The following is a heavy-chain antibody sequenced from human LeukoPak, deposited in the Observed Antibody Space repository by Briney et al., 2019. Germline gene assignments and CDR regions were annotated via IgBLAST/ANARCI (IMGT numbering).Heavy chain of an antibody. D-gene: IGHD6-19*01. CDR3: AKDLAQQWLIVFDY. CDR2: ISGSGGST. V-gene: IGHV3-23*01. J-gene: IGHJ4*02. Sequence: PGGSLRLSCAASGFTFSSYAMGWVRQAPGKGLEWVSAISGSGGSTYYADSVKGRFTISRDNSKNTLYLKMNSLRAEETAVYYCAKDLAQQWLIVFDYWGRGTLVTVSS. CDR1: GFTFSSYA.